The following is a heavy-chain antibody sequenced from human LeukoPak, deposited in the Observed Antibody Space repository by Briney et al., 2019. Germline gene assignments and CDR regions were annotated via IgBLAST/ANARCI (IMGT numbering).Heavy chain of an antibody. D-gene: IGHD6-13*01. CDR3: ARAPSAAAGIDY. CDR2: IYSGGST. V-gene: IGHV3-66*01. J-gene: IGHJ4*02. Sequence: GGSLRLSCAASGFTVSSNYMSWVRQASGKGLEWVSVIYSGGSTYYTDSVKGRFTISRDNSKNTLYLQMNSLRAEDTAVYYCARAPSAAAGIDYWGQGTLVTVSS. CDR1: GFTVSSNY.